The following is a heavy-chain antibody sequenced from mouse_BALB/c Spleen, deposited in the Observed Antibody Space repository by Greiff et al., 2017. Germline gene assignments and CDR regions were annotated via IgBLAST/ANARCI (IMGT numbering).Heavy chain of an antibody. CDR1: GYTFTDYA. J-gene: IGHJ4*01. CDR3: ARDTTVPAYAMDY. V-gene: IGHV1-67*01. D-gene: IGHD1-1*01. CDR2: ISTYYGDA. Sequence: VQLQQSGPELVKPGASVKISCKGSGYTFTDYAMHWVKQSHAKSLEWIGVISTYYGDASYNQKFKGKATMTVDKSSSTAYMELARLTSEDSAIYYCARDTTVPAYAMDYWGQGTSVTVSS.